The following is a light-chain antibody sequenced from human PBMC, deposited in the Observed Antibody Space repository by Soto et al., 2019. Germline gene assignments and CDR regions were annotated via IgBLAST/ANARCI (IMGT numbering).Light chain of an antibody. V-gene: IGKV1-39*01. CDR3: QQSYSTTLT. Sequence: DIQMTQSPSSLSASVGDRVTITCRASQNIDHHSTWYQHKPGRAPKLLMDAASRMQSGDPSRFSGRGTGTEFPLIINSLQPEDCTTYYCQQSYSTTLTFGQGTRVEVK. CDR1: QNIDHH. CDR2: AAS. J-gene: IGKJ1*01.